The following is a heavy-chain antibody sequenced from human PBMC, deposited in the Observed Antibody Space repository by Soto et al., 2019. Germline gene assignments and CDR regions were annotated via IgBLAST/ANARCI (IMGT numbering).Heavy chain of an antibody. Sequence: GASVKVSCKASGGTFSSYAISWVRQAPGQGLEWTGGIIPIFGTANYAQKFQGRVTITADESTSTAYMELSSLRSEDTAVYYCGYSGYDSQFDPWGQGTLVTVSS. CDR2: IIPIFGTA. CDR3: GYSGYDSQFDP. D-gene: IGHD5-12*01. J-gene: IGHJ5*02. CDR1: GGTFSSYA. V-gene: IGHV1-69*13.